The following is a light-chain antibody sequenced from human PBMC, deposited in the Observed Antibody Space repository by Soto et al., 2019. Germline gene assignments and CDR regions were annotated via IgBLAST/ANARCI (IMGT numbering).Light chain of an antibody. J-gene: IGKJ4*01. CDR1: QSLLQSDSNNY. Sequence: DIVMTQSPLSLPVTPGEPASISCRSSQSLLQSDSNNYLDWYLQKPGQSPHLLIYLGSNRASGVPDTFSGSGSGTDFTLQISRVEAEDVGIYHCMQVLQTPLTFGGGTKVEIK. CDR2: LGS. CDR3: MQVLQTPLT. V-gene: IGKV2-28*01.